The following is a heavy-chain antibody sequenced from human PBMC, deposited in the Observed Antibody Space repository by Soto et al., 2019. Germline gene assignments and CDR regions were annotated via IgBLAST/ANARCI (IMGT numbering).Heavy chain of an antibody. J-gene: IGHJ4*02. CDR1: GGTFSSYA. CDR3: ARVGYCSGGSCYPGSYYFDH. CDR2: IIPIFGTA. D-gene: IGHD2-15*01. Sequence: SVKVSCKASGGTFSSYAISWVRQAPGQGLEWMGGIIPIFGTANYAQKFQGRVTITADESTNTAYMELSSLRSEDTAVYYCARVGYCSGGSCYPGSYYFDHWGQGTLVTVSS. V-gene: IGHV1-69*13.